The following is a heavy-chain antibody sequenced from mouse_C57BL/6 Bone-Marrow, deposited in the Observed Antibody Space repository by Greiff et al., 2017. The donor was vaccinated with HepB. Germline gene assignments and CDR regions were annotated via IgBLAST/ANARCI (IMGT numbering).Heavy chain of an antibody. D-gene: IGHD1-1*01. CDR3: ARNEGHYYGSSYPNYYAMDY. Sequence: VMLVESGPGLVQPSQSLSITCTVSGFSLTSYGVHWVRQSPGKGLEWLGVIWSGGSTDYNAAFISRLSISKDNSKSQVFFKMNSLQADDTAIYYCARNEGHYYGSSYPNYYAMDYWGQGTSVTVSS. J-gene: IGHJ4*01. CDR1: GFSLTSYG. V-gene: IGHV2-2*01. CDR2: IWSGGST.